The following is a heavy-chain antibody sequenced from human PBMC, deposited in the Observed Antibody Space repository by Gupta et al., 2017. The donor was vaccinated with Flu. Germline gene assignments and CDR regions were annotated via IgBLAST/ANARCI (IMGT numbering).Heavy chain of an antibody. Sequence: EEQVVDSGGGLVQPGGSLRLSCVASGFTISANYISWVRQAPGKGLEWVSLINSGGGTTYAGSVKGRFTISREHSKNTVFLQMNNLGPEDTAMHYCARGPNLDTWGQGTMVTVSS. CDR1: GFTISANY. CDR3: ARGPNLDT. J-gene: IGHJ3*02. V-gene: IGHV3-53*04. CDR2: INSGGGT.